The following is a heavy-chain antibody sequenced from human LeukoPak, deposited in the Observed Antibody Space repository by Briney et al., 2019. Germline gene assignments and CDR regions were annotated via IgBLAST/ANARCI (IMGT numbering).Heavy chain of an antibody. Sequence: GGSLRLSCAASGLTFSTYWMTSARQAPGKGLEWVANIKQDGSEKNYVDSVRGLFTITRDNAKNSLYLQMNSLRVEDTAVYYCAGGIAMVRGGDVWGKGTTVTVSS. CDR3: AGGIAMVRGGDV. V-gene: IGHV3-7*01. CDR1: GLTFSTYW. J-gene: IGHJ6*04. D-gene: IGHD3-10*01. CDR2: IKQDGSEK.